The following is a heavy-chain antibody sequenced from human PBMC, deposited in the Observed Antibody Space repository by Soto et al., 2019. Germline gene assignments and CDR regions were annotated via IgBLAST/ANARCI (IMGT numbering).Heavy chain of an antibody. CDR2: VYHTGRT. CDR1: GGSFKSASYS. V-gene: IGHV4-61*01. Sequence: PSETLSLTCTVSGGSFKSASYSWSWIRQPPGKGLEWIGYVYHTGRTSYNPSLKSRVPISMDTSKNQFSLNLDSVTAADTAVYFCARDFAYFDSWGQGTLVTVSS. J-gene: IGHJ4*02. D-gene: IGHD3-3*01. CDR3: ARDFAYFDS.